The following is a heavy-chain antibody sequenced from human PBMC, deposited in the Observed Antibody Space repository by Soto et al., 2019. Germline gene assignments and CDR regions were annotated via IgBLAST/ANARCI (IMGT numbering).Heavy chain of an antibody. Sequence: GGSLRLSCAASGFTFSSYVMSWVRQAPGKGLEWVSAISGSGGSTYYADSVKGRFTISRDNSKNTLYLQMNSLRAEDTAVYYCAKDHLLSLKDIVVVPAAKKDLDYWGQGTLVTVSS. CDR1: GFTFSSYV. CDR2: ISGSGGST. D-gene: IGHD2-2*01. J-gene: IGHJ4*02. V-gene: IGHV3-23*01. CDR3: AKDHLLSLKDIVVVPAAKKDLDY.